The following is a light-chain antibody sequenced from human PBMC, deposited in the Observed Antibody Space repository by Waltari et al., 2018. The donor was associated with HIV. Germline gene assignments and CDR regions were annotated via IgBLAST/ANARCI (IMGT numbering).Light chain of an antibody. J-gene: IGKJ4*01. CDR2: WAS. CDR1: QSLLYSSDNKNY. CDR3: QQYYSTLALT. V-gene: IGKV4-1*01. Sequence: DIVMTQSPDSLAVSLGERATINCKSSQSLLYSSDNKNYLAWYQQKPGQPPKLLIYWASTRDSGVPDRVSGSGSGTDFTLTINSLQAEDVAVYYCQQYYSTLALTFGGGTKVEIK.